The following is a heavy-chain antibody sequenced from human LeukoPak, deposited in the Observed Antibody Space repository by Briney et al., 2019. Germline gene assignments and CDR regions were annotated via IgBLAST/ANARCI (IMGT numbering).Heavy chain of an antibody. CDR1: GGSFSGYY. Sequence: NPSETLSLTCAVYGGSFSGYYWSWIRQPPGKGLEWIGEINHSGSTYYNPSLKSRVTISVDTSKNQFSLKLSSVTAADTAVYYCARQDTWGQGTLVTVSS. CDR3: ARQDT. V-gene: IGHV4-34*01. D-gene: IGHD2-15*01. J-gene: IGHJ5*02. CDR2: INHSGST.